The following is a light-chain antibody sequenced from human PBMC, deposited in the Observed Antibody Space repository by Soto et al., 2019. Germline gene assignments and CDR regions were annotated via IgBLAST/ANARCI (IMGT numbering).Light chain of an antibody. CDR2: DAS. CDR1: QGISTN. V-gene: IGKV3D-11*01. CDR3: QQRTNWPG. Sequence: EIVLTQSPATLSLSPGERATLSCRASQGISTNLAWYQQKPGQAPRLLIYDASNRATGTPARFSGRGSGTDFTLTISSLEPEDFAVYYCQQRTNWPGFGPGTKVDI. J-gene: IGKJ3*01.